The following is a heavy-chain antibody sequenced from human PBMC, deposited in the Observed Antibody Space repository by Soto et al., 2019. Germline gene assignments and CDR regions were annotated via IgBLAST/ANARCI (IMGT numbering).Heavy chain of an antibody. CDR2: IIPIFGTA. Sequence: ASVKVSCKASGGTFSSYAISWVRQAPGQGLEWMGGIIPIFGTANYAQKFQGRVTITADESTSTAYMELSSLRSEDTAVYYCASLGYCSSTSCYRAHYYYYGMDVWGQGTTVTV. D-gene: IGHD2-2*02. V-gene: IGHV1-69*13. J-gene: IGHJ6*02. CDR3: ASLGYCSSTSCYRAHYYYYGMDV. CDR1: GGTFSSYA.